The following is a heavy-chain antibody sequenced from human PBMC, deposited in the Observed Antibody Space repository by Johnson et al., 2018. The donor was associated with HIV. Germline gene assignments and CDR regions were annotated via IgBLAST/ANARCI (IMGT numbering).Heavy chain of an antibody. CDR2: ISYDGSNK. D-gene: IGHD6-13*01. V-gene: IGHV3-30*03. J-gene: IGHJ3*02. CDR1: GFTFSNAW. Sequence: QMQLVESGGGLVQPGGSLRLSCAGSGFTFSNAWMTWVRQAPGKGLEWVALISYDGSNKYYADSVKGRFTISRDNSKNTLYLQMNSLRAEDTAVYYCARDQEYSNNWAAFDIWGQGTMVTVSS. CDR3: ARDQEYSNNWAAFDI.